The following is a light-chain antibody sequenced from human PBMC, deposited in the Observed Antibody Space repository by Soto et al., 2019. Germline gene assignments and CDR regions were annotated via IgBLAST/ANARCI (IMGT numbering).Light chain of an antibody. CDR2: GDS. Sequence: SVLTQPPSVSGAPGQRVTLSCTGSSSNIGAGYDVNWYQQLPETAPKLLIFGDSNRPSGVPDRFSGSKSGTSASLAITGLQADDEADYYCQSNDNGLSGSDVFGTGNKVTLL. CDR3: QSNDNGLSGSDV. CDR1: SSNIGAGYD. J-gene: IGLJ1*01. V-gene: IGLV1-40*01.